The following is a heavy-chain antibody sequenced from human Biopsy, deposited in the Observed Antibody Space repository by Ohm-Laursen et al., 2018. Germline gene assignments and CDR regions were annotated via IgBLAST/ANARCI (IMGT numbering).Heavy chain of an antibody. D-gene: IGHD6-13*01. V-gene: IGHV3-9*01. CDR1: GFTFDEFA. J-gene: IGHJ4*02. Sequence: SLRLSCVASGFTFDEFAMHWVRQVAGKGMAWVYGITWNSGSTGYADSVKGRFIISRDNAKNTLFPQRNSLRAVDTAHYYCVKDRRCLSAGISRYDYWGQGTLVTGSS. CDR2: ITWNSGST. CDR3: VKDRRCLSAGISRYDY.